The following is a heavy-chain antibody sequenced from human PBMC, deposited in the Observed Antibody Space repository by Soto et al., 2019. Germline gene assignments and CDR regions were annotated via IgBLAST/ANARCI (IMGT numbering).Heavy chain of an antibody. J-gene: IGHJ4*02. D-gene: IGHD2-21*02. CDR3: ARTRGGDSTGPFDC. CDR1: GFTFSSYS. CDR2: ISSSSSTI. Sequence: PGGSLRLSCAASGFTFSSYSMNWVRQAPGKGLEWASYISSSSSTIYYADSVKGRFTISRDNLKNTLYLQINSLRAEDAAVYYCARTRGGDSTGPFDCWGLGTLVTVSS. V-gene: IGHV3-48*01.